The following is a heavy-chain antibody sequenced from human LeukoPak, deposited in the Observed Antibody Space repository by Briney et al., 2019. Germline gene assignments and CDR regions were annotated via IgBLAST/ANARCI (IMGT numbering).Heavy chain of an antibody. V-gene: IGHV4-39*07. D-gene: IGHD5-18*01. Sequence: SETLSLTCTVSGGSISSSSYYWGWIRQPPGKGLEWIGSIYYSGSTYYNPSLKSRVTISVDTSKNQFSLKLSSVTAADTAVYYCARGRRSYGYDWFDPWGQGTLVTVSS. J-gene: IGHJ5*02. CDR1: GGSISSSSYY. CDR3: ARGRRSYGYDWFDP. CDR2: IYYSGST.